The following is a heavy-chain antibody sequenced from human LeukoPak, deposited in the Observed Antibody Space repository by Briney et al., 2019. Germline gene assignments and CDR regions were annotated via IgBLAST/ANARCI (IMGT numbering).Heavy chain of an antibody. V-gene: IGHV4-59*08. Sequence: SETLSLTCTVSGGSISSYYWSWIRQPPGKGLKWIGDIYYSGSTNYNPSLKSRVTISVDTSKNQFSLRLSSMTAADTAVYYSARLASGSYGPLTPFDYWGQGTLVTVSS. D-gene: IGHD1-26*01. CDR1: GGSISSYY. J-gene: IGHJ4*02. CDR3: ARLASGSYGPLTPFDY. CDR2: IYYSGST.